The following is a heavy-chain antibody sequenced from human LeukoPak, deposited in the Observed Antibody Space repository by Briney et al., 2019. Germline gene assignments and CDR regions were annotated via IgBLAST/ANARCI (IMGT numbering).Heavy chain of an antibody. CDR2: ISYDGSNK. V-gene: IGHV3-30*03. CDR3: ARGAYSSSPY. CDR1: GFTFSSYG. J-gene: IGHJ4*02. D-gene: IGHD6-6*01. Sequence: GGSLRLSCAASGFTFSSYGMHWVRQAPGKGLEWVAVISYDGSNKYYADSVKGRFTISRDNSKNTLYLQMNSLRAEDTAVYYCARGAYSSSPYWGQGTLVTVSS.